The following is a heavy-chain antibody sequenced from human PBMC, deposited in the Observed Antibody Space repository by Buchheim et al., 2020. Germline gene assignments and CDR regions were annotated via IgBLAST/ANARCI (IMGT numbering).Heavy chain of an antibody. CDR3: ARDHPSGWAFQYFDY. CDR2: ISYSGST. V-gene: IGHV4-39*07. Sequence: QLQLQESGPGLVKPSETLSLTCTVSGDSISSSDYYWGWIRQPPGKGLEWIGSISYSGSTYYNPSLKSRVTMSVDTSKKHFSLKLNSVTAADTAVYYCARDHPSGWAFQYFDYWGQGTL. D-gene: IGHD6-19*01. J-gene: IGHJ4*02. CDR1: GDSISSSDYY.